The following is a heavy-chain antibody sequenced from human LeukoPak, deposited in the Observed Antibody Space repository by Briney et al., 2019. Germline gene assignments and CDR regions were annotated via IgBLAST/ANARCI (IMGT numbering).Heavy chain of an antibody. J-gene: IGHJ4*02. V-gene: IGHV3-30-3*01. CDR3: ARSYCSSTSCPLGDY. CDR2: ISYDGSNK. Sequence: GGSLRLSCAASGFTFSSYSMHWVRQAPCKGLEWVEVISYDGSNKYYADSVKGRFTISRDNSKNTLYLQMNSLRAEDTAVYYCARSYCSSTSCPLGDYWGQGTLVTVSS. D-gene: IGHD2-2*01. CDR1: GFTFSSYS.